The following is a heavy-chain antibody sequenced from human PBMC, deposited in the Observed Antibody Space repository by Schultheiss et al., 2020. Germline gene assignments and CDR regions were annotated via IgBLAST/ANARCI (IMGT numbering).Heavy chain of an antibody. D-gene: IGHD2-15*01. J-gene: IGHJ6*03. CDR1: GGSFSGYY. CDR3: AKPSLVVAAKYYYYYMDV. Sequence: SETLSLTCAVYGGSFSGYYWSWIRQPPGKGLEWIGSIYYSGSTYYNPSLKSRVTISVDTSKNQFSLKLSSVTAADTAVYYCAKPSLVVAAKYYYYYMDVWGKGTTVTVSS. CDR2: IYYSGST. V-gene: IGHV4-34*01.